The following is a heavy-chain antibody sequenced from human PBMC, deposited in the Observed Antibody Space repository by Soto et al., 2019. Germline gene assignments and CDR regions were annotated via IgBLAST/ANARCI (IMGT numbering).Heavy chain of an antibody. CDR1: GYTFTSYG. CDR3: ARDRRYNWNYGWFDP. CDR2: ISPYNGNT. V-gene: IGHV1-18*01. D-gene: IGHD1-7*01. Sequence: QVQLVQSGAEVKKPGASVKVSCKASGYTFTSYGISWVRQAPGQGLEWMGWISPYNGNTNYAQNLQGRVTMTTDTSTSTAYMELRSLRSDDPAVYYCARDRRYNWNYGWFDPWGQGTLVTVSS. J-gene: IGHJ5*02.